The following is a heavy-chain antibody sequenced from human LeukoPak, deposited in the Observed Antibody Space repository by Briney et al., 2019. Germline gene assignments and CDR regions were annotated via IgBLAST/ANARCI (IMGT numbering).Heavy chain of an antibody. CDR2: ISASSTYI. CDR1: GFMFTSYS. CDR3: ARIAISSLGAYYMDV. V-gene: IGHV3-21*01. D-gene: IGHD5-24*01. J-gene: IGHJ6*03. Sequence: GGSLRLSCAASGFMFTSYSMNWVRQAPGKGLEWGSSISASSTYIFYGDSVKGRFTLSRDNARSLLYLQMNGLRAEDTAVYYCARIAISSLGAYYMDVWGKGTTVTVSS.